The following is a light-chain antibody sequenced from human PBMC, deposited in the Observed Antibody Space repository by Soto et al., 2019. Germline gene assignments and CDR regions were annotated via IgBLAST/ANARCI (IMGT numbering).Light chain of an antibody. V-gene: IGLV2-8*01. J-gene: IGLJ1*01. CDR2: EVT. Sequence: QSVLTQPPSASGSPGQSVTISCTGNSSDVGGYNSVSWYQQHPGKAPKLLIYEVTKRPSGVPDRFSGSKSGNTASLTVSGLQAEDEGDYYCSAYAGTDNYVFGSGTKVTVL. CDR3: SAYAGTDNYV. CDR1: SSDVGGYNS.